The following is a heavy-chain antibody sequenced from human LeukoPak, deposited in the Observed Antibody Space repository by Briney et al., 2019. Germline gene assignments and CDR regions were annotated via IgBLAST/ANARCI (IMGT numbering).Heavy chain of an antibody. J-gene: IGHJ4*02. V-gene: IGHV3-23*01. D-gene: IGHD1-14*01. CDR3: ADYRKPQGLDY. CDR2: IDATGSDK. Sequence: GGSLRLSCEVSEFPFSIYAMAWVRQTPGQGLEWVSAIDATGSDKYYTDSVKGRFTISRDNSKNTVYLQMNSLRVEDTAVYYCADYRKPQGLDYWGQGTLVTVSS. CDR1: EFPFSIYA.